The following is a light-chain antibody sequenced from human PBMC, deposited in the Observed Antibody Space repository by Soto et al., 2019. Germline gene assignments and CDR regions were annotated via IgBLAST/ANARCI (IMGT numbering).Light chain of an antibody. V-gene: IGKV1-9*01. Sequence: DIHLTQSPSFWSASVGDXXTITVRPSQAVPNNMAWYQQKPGKPPKLLIYEESTLHSGVPSRFSGRKSGTQFTLTIDSLQPEDFATYYCQQVKSYPRTFGGGTKVDIK. J-gene: IGKJ4*01. CDR3: QQVKSYPRT. CDR1: QAVPNN. CDR2: EES.